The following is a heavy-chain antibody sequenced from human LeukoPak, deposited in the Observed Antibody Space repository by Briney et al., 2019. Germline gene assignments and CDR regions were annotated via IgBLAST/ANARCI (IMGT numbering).Heavy chain of an antibody. V-gene: IGHV4-39*07. CDR2: MYYSGST. D-gene: IGHD3-10*01. J-gene: IGHJ6*03. Sequence: RTSETLSLTCTVSGGSISSDNFYWGWIRQPPGKGLEWIGSMYYSGSTYYNPSLMRRVTISGDTSKNQFSLKLSSVTAADTAVYYCARMYYYGSGISIYYYYYYMDVWGKGTTVTVSS. CDR1: GGSISSDNFY. CDR3: ARMYYYGSGISIYYYYYYMDV.